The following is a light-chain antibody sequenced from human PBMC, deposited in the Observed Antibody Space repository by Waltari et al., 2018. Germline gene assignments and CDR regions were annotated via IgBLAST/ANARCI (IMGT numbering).Light chain of an antibody. Sequence: DIQMTQSPSSLSASVGDRVTITCRASQDISNYLAWYPQKPGKVPNLLIYSASTLKSGVPPRFSGSGSGTDFTLTINSLRPEDVATYYCQKYDSVPWTFGQGTKVEIK. CDR2: SAS. J-gene: IGKJ1*01. CDR1: QDISNY. CDR3: QKYDSVPWT. V-gene: IGKV1-27*01.